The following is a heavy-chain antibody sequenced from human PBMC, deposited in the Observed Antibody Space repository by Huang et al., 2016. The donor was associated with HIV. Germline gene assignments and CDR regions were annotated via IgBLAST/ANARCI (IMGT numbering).Heavy chain of an antibody. D-gene: IGHD3-10*01. CDR2: INTKTGNP. Sequence: QVQLVQSGSELKKPGASVKVSCKSSGYTFTGYGMKWVRQAPGQGLEWMGWINTKTGNPTYAQGLTGRFVFSVDTSVSTTDLQISSLKAEDTALYYCARLYGSGNYLAYWGQGTLVTVSS. J-gene: IGHJ4*02. CDR1: GYTFTGYG. V-gene: IGHV7-4-1*02. CDR3: ARLYGSGNYLAY.